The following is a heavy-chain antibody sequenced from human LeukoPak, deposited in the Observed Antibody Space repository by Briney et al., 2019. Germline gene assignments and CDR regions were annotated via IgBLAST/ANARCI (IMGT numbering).Heavy chain of an antibody. D-gene: IGHD2-21*01. V-gene: IGHV4-61*01. J-gene: IGHJ5*02. Sequence: SETLSLTCTVSGGSVSSISSYWSWNRQAPDKGLEWIGNIYYSGSTKYNPSLESQVTISVDTSKIQISLKLRSVTAADTAIYYCARREQTGGDNGLHNWFDPWGQGTLVTVSS. CDR1: GGSVSSISSY. CDR3: ARREQTGGDNGLHNWFDP. CDR2: IYYSGST.